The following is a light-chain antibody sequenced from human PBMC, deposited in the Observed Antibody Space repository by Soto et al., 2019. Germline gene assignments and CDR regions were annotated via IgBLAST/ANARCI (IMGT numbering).Light chain of an antibody. Sequence: QSSLTQPASVSGSLGQSITISCTGTISDVGGYNYVSWYQQHPGEAPKLMIYEVSYRPSGVSNRFSGSKSGNTASLTISGLQVEDEADYYCRSYTSSSTYVFGGGTKVTVL. V-gene: IGLV2-14*01. CDR1: ISDVGGYNY. CDR2: EVS. CDR3: RSYTSSSTYV. J-gene: IGLJ1*01.